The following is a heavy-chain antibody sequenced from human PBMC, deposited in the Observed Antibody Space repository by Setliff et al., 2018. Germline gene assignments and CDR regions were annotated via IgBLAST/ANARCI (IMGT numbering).Heavy chain of an antibody. V-gene: IGHV3-7*01. D-gene: IGHD2-15*01. J-gene: IGHJ6*02. CDR1: GFTFSTYW. CDR3: ASATLQRKFQSPRGLDV. Sequence: PGGSLRLSCAASGFTFSTYWMTWVRQAPGKGLEWVASIKHDGGETYYMDSVRGRFVISRDNAKNSLYLQMRSLRVEDTALYYCASATLQRKFQSPRGLDVWGQGTTVTVSS. CDR2: IKHDGGET.